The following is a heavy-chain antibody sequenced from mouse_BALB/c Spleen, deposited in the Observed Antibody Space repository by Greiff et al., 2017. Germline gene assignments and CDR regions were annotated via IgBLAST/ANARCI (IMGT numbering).Heavy chain of an antibody. Sequence: EVKLVESGGGLVQPGGSLKLSCAASGFTFSSYGMSWVRQTPDKRLELVATINSNGGSTYYPDSVKGRFTISRDNAKNTLYLQMSSLKSEDTAMYYCARDYYGYYYFDYWGQGTTLTVSS. J-gene: IGHJ2*01. CDR1: GFTFSSYG. V-gene: IGHV5-6-3*01. CDR3: ARDYYGYYYFDY. CDR2: INSNGGST. D-gene: IGHD1-2*01.